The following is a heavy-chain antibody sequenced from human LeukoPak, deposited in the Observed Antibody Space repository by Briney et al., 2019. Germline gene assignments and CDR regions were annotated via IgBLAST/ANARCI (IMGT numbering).Heavy chain of an antibody. CDR1: GGSISIYY. J-gene: IGHJ5*02. CDR3: AREIGIGMATITYSWFDP. D-gene: IGHD5-24*01. Sequence: SETLSLTCTVSGGSISIYYWSWIRQPPGKGLEWIGYIYDSGSTNYNPSLKSRVTISVDTSKNQISLKLSSVTAADTAVYYCAREIGIGMATITYSWFDPWGQGTLVTVSS. V-gene: IGHV4-59*01. CDR2: IYDSGST.